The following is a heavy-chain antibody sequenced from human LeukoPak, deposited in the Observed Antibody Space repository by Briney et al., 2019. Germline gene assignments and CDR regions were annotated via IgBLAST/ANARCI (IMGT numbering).Heavy chain of an antibody. D-gene: IGHD4-23*01. CDR1: GFTFSSYA. CDR3: ARGARKGDDYGGFFDY. J-gene: IGHJ4*02. Sequence: GRSLRLSCAASGFTFSSYAMHWVRQAPGKGLERVAVISYDGSNKYYADSVKGRFTISRDNSKNTLYLQMNSLRAEDTAVYYCARGARKGDDYGGFFDYWGQGTLVTVSS. V-gene: IGHV3-30*04. CDR2: ISYDGSNK.